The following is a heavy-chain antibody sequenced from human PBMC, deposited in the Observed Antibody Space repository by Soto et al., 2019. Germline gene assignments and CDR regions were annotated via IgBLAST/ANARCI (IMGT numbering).Heavy chain of an antibody. Sequence: EVQLVESGGDLVQPGGSLRLSCAASGFTFSDHFMDWVRQAPGKGLEWVGRSATERESYTTYYGASVRGRFTISRDVSKNSLYLQMDSLTTEDTAIYYCARSPRGTGPEEDWGHGTLVTVSP. CDR3: ARSPRGTGPEED. V-gene: IGHV3-72*01. CDR1: GFTFSDHF. CDR2: SATERESYTT. J-gene: IGHJ4*03. D-gene: IGHD3-10*01.